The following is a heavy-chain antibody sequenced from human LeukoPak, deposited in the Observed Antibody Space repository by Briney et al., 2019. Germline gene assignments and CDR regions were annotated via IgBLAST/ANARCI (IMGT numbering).Heavy chain of an antibody. J-gene: IGHJ4*02. D-gene: IGHD3-3*01. CDR1: EFTFSSFA. V-gene: IGHV3-23*01. CDR3: AKLGPPFWSGSGYYFDY. Sequence: GGSLRLSCAASEFTFSSFAMSWVRQAPGKGLEWVSAITGSGGTTYYADSVKGRFTISRDNSKNTLYLQMNSLRAEDTAVYYCAKLGPPFWSGSGYYFDYWGQGTLVTVSS. CDR2: ITGSGGTT.